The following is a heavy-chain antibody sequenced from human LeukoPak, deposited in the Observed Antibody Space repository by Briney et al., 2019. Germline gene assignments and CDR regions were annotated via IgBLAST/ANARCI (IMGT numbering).Heavy chain of an antibody. CDR1: GCSLTRFY. V-gene: IGHV3-11*04. Sequence: PGGSLRLSCADSGCSLTRFYMSWIRQAPGEGLEWISYIVLSGSPLDYAYSVRGRFTFSMDNARNSLYLEMNSLRAEDTAVYYCARKDFSSGSFSYWGQGTLVTVSS. CDR3: ARKDFSSGSFSY. J-gene: IGHJ4*02. CDR2: IVLSGSPL. D-gene: IGHD3-22*01.